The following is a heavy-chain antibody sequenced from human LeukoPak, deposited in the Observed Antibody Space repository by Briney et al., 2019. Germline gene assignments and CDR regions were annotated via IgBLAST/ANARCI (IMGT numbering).Heavy chain of an antibody. D-gene: IGHD3-10*01. J-gene: IGHJ5*02. Sequence: GGSLRLSCEVSGFTFSHYGMSWVRQAPGKGPEWVAGFNGRGDSTYYAESVRGRFTISRDNSKSTLYLQMNSLRAEDTATYYCASAPPMVRGVYSWFDPWGQGTLVTASS. CDR1: GFTFSHYG. V-gene: IGHV3-23*01. CDR3: ASAPPMVRGVYSWFDP. CDR2: FNGRGDST.